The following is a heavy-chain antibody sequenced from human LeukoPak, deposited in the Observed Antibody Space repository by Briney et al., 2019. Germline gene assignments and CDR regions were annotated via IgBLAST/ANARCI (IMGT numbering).Heavy chain of an antibody. CDR2: ISASGSTT. CDR3: AKARTPSNSGFDY. V-gene: IGHV3-23*01. CDR1: GFTFTDYA. J-gene: IGHJ4*02. Sequence: GGSLRLSCAASGFTFTDYAMGWVRQAPGQGLEWASTISASGSTTYYADSVRGRFTISRDNSKNTLSLQMSSLRAEDTAVYYCAKARTPSNSGFDYWGQGTLVAVSS. D-gene: IGHD6-19*01.